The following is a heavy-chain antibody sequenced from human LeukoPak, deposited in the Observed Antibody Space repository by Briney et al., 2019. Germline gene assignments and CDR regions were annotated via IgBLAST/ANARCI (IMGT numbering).Heavy chain of an antibody. V-gene: IGHV3-43*02. D-gene: IGHD5-12*01. CDR1: GFTFDDYA. CDR3: AKSSWVIVATTPFDY. J-gene: IGHJ4*02. CDR2: ISGDGGST. Sequence: GRSLRLSCSASGFTFDDYAMHWFRQAPGKSPHWVSLISGDGGSTYYADSVKVRFTISRDNSKNSLYLQMNSLRTEDTALYYCAKSSWVIVATTPFDYWGQGTLVTVSS.